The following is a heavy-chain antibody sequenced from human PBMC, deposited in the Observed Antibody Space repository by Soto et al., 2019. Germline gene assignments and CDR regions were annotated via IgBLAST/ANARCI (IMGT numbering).Heavy chain of an antibody. Sequence: SETLSLTCAVYGGSFSGYYWSWIHQPPGKGLEWIGEINHSGSTNYNPSLKSRVTISVDTSKNQFSLKLSSVTAADTAVYYCASHYYDSSGYYYFGYWGQGTLVTVSS. V-gene: IGHV4-34*01. CDR2: INHSGST. D-gene: IGHD3-22*01. CDR3: ASHYYDSSGYYYFGY. J-gene: IGHJ4*02. CDR1: GGSFSGYY.